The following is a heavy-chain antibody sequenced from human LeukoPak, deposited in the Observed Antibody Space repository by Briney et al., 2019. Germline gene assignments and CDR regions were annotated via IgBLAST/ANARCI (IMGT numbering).Heavy chain of an antibody. J-gene: IGHJ6*02. CDR2: IYYSGST. D-gene: IGHD3-10*01. V-gene: IGHV4-59*01. Sequence: SQTLSLTCTVSGVSISSYYWSWIRQPPGKGLEWIGYIYYSGSTNYNPSLKSRVTISVDTSKNQFSLKLSSVTAADTAVYYCARERGQFGDPYYYYYGMDVWGQGTTVTVSS. CDR1: GVSISSYY. CDR3: ARERGQFGDPYYYYYGMDV.